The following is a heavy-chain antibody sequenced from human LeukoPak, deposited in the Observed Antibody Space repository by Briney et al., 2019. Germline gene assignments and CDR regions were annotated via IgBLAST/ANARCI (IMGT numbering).Heavy chain of an antibody. CDR1: GYTFTGYY. J-gene: IGHJ4*02. CDR2: INPDSGGT. V-gene: IGHV1-2*02. CDR3: ARGPNWGLDY. Sequence: ASVKVSCTASGYTFTGYYIHWVRQAPGQGLEWMGWINPDSGGTIYVQKFEGRVTMTRDSPISTVYMELSRLSSDDTAVYYCARGPNWGLDYWGQGTLVTVSS. D-gene: IGHD7-27*01.